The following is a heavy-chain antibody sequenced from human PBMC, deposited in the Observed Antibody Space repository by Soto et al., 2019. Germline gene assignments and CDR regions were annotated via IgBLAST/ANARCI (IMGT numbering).Heavy chain of an antibody. V-gene: IGHV1-18*04. CDR3: ARDIVVVVAATYGGIGYYYYGMDV. CDR2: ISAYNGNT. D-gene: IGHD2-15*01. J-gene: IGHJ6*02. CDR1: GYTFTSYG. Sequence: ASVKVSCKASGYTFTSYGISWVRQAPGQGLEWMGWISAYNGNTNYAQKLQGRVTMTTDTSTSTAYMELRSLRSDDTAVYYCARDIVVVVAATYGGIGYYYYGMDVWGQGTTVTVSS.